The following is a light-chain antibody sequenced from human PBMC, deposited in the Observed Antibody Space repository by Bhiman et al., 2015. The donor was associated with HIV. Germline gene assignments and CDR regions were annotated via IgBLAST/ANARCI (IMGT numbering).Light chain of an antibody. J-gene: IGLJ1*01. CDR1: KLGHKY. V-gene: IGLV3-1*01. CDR3: QAWDNYIYV. Sequence: SYELTQPPSVSVSPGQTASITCSGDKLGHKYACWYQQKPGQSPVLVIYQDNKRPSGIPERFSGSNSGNTATLTISGTQAMDEADYYCQAWDNYIYVFGGGTKLTVL. CDR2: QDN.